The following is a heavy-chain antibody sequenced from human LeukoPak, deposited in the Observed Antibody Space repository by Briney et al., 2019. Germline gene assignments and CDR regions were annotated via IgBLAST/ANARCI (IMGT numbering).Heavy chain of an antibody. V-gene: IGHV3-21*01. J-gene: IGHJ4*02. CDR3: SSSYGSGSDLDY. D-gene: IGHD3-10*01. CDR2: ISSTSSYI. CDR1: GFTFSIYS. Sequence: GGSLRLSCAASGFTFSIYSMNWVRQAPGKGLEWVSSISSTSSYIYYADSVKGRFTISRDNAKNSLYLQMNSLRAEDTAVYYCSSSYGSGSDLDYWGQGTLVTVSS.